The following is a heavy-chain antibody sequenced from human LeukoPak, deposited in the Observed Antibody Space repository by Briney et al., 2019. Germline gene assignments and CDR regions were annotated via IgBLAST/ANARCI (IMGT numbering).Heavy chain of an antibody. Sequence: PSETLSLTCTVSGGSISNYYWGWVRQPPGKALEWIGNIFYSGSTYYSPSLKSRVTISLDTSRNQFSLRLNSVTAADTAVYYCAKSNGYGLIDIWGQGAMVTVSS. CDR2: IFYSGST. D-gene: IGHD3-22*01. J-gene: IGHJ3*02. CDR3: AKSNGYGLIDI. CDR1: GGSISNYY. V-gene: IGHV4-59*12.